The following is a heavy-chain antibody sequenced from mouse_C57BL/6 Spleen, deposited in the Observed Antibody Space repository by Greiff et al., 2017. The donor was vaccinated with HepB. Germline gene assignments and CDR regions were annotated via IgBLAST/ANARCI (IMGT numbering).Heavy chain of an antibody. D-gene: IGHD3-2*02. Sequence: VQLQQSGAELVKPGASVKLSCKASGYTFTSYWMQWVKQRPGQGLEWIGEIDPSDSYTNYNQKFKGKATLTVDTSSSTAYMQLSSLTSEDSAVYYCARRTAQATSYFDYWGQGTTLTVSS. CDR1: GYTFTSYW. CDR3: ARRTAQATSYFDY. J-gene: IGHJ2*01. V-gene: IGHV1-50*01. CDR2: IDPSDSYT.